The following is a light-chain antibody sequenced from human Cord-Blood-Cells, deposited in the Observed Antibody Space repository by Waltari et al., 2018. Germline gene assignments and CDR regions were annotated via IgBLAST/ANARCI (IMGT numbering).Light chain of an antibody. CDR2: QDS. CDR3: QAWDSSNVV. J-gene: IGLJ2*01. CDR1: KLGDTY. Sequence: SSELIQPPSVSVSPGQTASITCSGDKLGDTYACWYQQQPGQSPVLVIYQDSKRHSGTPERFSGSNSGNTATLTISGTQAMDEADYYCQAWDSSNVVFGVGTKLTVL. V-gene: IGLV3-1*01.